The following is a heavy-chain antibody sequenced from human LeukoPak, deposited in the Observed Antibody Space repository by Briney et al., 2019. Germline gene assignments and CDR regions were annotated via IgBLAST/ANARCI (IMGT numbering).Heavy chain of an antibody. Sequence: PSETLSLTCTVSGSSIRTYTHWGWIRQPPGKGLEWIGSIYYSGSTYYNPSLKSRVTISVDTSKNQFSLKLSSVTAADTAVYYCARASCGGGTCYDSRGWFDPWGQGTLVTVSS. J-gene: IGHJ5*02. D-gene: IGHD2-15*01. CDR3: ARASCGGGTCYDSRGWFDP. CDR1: GSSIRTYTH. CDR2: IYYSGST. V-gene: IGHV4-38-2*02.